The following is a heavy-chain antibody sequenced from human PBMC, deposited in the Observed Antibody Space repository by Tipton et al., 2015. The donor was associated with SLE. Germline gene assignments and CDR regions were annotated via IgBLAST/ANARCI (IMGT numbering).Heavy chain of an antibody. CDR1: GYSFTTYA. Sequence: QSGPEVKKIGASVKVSCKASGYSFTTYAIHWVRQAPGQRLEWIGWISGGVGNTKYSQKLQGRVTITRDTSPSTVYMELRSLRSEDTAVYYCARVSEMTTVDSFFDSWGQGTLVTVSS. D-gene: IGHD4-11*01. CDR2: ISGGVGNT. J-gene: IGHJ4*02. CDR3: ARVSEMTTVDSFFDS. V-gene: IGHV1-3*01.